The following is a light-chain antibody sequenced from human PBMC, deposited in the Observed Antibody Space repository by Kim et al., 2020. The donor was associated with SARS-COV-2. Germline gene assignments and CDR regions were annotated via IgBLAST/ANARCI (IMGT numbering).Light chain of an antibody. V-gene: IGLV2-14*03. CDR2: DVT. Sequence: GQSITISCSGITTDVIGHNYVSWDQQHPGKAPKLMIYDVTYRPSGVSSRFSGSKSGNTASLTISGLQAEDEADYYCSSYPSTGTEVFGTGTKVTVL. CDR3: SSYPSTGTEV. J-gene: IGLJ1*01. CDR1: TTDVIGHNY.